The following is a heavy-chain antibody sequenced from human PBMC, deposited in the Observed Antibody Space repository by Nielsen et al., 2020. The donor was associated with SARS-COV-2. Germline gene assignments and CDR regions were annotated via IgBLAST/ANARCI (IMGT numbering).Heavy chain of an antibody. CDR3: TRHLDPLTYYYDSSGYYPDAFDI. J-gene: IGHJ3*02. D-gene: IGHD3-22*01. Sequence: GESLKISCAASGFTFSGSAMHWVRQASGKGLEWVGRIRSKANSYATAYAASVKGRFTISRDDSKNTAYLQMNSLKTEDTAVYYCTRHLDPLTYYYDSSGYYPDAFDIWGQGTMVTVSS. V-gene: IGHV3-73*01. CDR2: IRSKANSYAT. CDR1: GFTFSGSA.